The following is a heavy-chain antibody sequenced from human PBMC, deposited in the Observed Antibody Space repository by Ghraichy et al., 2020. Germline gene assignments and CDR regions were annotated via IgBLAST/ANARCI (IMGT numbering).Heavy chain of an antibody. CDR3: AIHIAVAGTDDFDY. CDR1: GGSISSSSYY. V-gene: IGHV4-39*07. CDR2: IYYSGST. Sequence: SETLSLTCTVSGGSISSSSYYWGWIRQPPGKGLEWIGSIYYSGSTYYNPSLKSRVTISVDTSKNQFSLKLSSVTAADTAVYYCAIHIAVAGTDDFDYWGQGTLFTVSS. J-gene: IGHJ4*02. D-gene: IGHD6-19*01.